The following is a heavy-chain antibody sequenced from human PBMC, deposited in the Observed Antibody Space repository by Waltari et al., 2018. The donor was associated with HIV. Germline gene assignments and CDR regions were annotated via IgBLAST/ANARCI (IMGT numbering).Heavy chain of an antibody. CDR3: ARLMVVAGTPYYGLDV. Sequence: EVQLVESGGDLVQPGGSLRLSCAVSGFIFNTYSMHWVRQAPGKWLEWISYITSSSSTIYYADSVKGRFTISRDNAKNSLYLQMNSLRAEDTAVYYCARLMVVAGTPYYGLDVWGQGTTVTVSS. CDR1: GFIFNTYS. J-gene: IGHJ6*02. CDR2: ITSSSSTI. V-gene: IGHV3-48*01. D-gene: IGHD2-15*01.